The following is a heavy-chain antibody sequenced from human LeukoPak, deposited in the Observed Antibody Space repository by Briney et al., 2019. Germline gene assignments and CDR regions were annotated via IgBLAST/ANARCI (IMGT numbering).Heavy chain of an antibody. V-gene: IGHV3-48*03. CDR2: ISSSGSTI. D-gene: IGHD3-10*02. Sequence: PGGSMTLSCAVAGFTFSSYEMNWVRQAAGKGLEWVSSISSSGSTIYYADSVKGRFTISRDNAKNSLYLQMNSLRAEDTAVYYCAELGITMIGGVWGKGTTVTISS. CDR3: AELGITMIGGV. J-gene: IGHJ6*04. CDR1: GFTFSSYE.